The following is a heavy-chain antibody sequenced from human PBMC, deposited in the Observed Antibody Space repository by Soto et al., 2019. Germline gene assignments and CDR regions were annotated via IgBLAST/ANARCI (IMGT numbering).Heavy chain of an antibody. CDR3: ASQGYYDFWSGYSGVDWFDP. V-gene: IGHV4-59*08. D-gene: IGHD3-3*01. J-gene: IGHJ5*02. CDR2: IYYSGST. Sequence: PSETLSLTCTVSGGSISSYYWSWIRQPPGKGLEWIGYIYYSGSTNYNPSLKSRVTISVDTSKNQFSLKLSSVTAADTAVYYCASQGYYDFWSGYSGVDWFDPWGQGTLVTVPQ. CDR1: GGSISSYY.